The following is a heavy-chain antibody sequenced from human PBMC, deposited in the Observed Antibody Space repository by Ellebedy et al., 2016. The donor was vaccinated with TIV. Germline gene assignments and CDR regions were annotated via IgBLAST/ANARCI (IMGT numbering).Heavy chain of an antibody. J-gene: IGHJ6*02. CDR2: INHSGST. D-gene: IGHD6-13*01. Sequence: SETLSLTCAVYGGSFSGYYWSWIRQPPGKGLEWIGEINHSGSTNYNPSLKSRVTISVDTSKNQFSLKLSSVTAADTAVYYCARVRGQQLVGLRGHGMDVWGQGTTVTVSS. V-gene: IGHV4-34*01. CDR3: ARVRGQQLVGLRGHGMDV. CDR1: GGSFSGYY.